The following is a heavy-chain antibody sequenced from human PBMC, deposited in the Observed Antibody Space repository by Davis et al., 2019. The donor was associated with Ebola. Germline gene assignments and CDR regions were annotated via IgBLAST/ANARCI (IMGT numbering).Heavy chain of an antibody. J-gene: IGHJ5*02. Sequence: SVKVSCKASGGTFSSYAISWVRQAPGQGLEWMGGIIPIFGTANYAQKFQGRVTITADESTSTAYMELSSLRSEDTAVYYCARDPGDDTVTTQTWFDPWGQGTLVTVSS. CDR3: ARDPGDDTVTTQTWFDP. D-gene: IGHD4-17*01. V-gene: IGHV1-69*13. CDR2: IIPIFGTA. CDR1: GGTFSSYA.